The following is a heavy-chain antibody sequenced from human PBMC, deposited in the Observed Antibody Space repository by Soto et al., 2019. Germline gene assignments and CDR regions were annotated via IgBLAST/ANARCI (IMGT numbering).Heavy chain of an antibody. Sequence: ASVKVSCKTSGFPFTNFFMHWVRQAPGQGLEWMGIINPTNGTTSFAQKFRGRVTITRDTSTSTVYMELNSLISEDTPVYSCARDLSYGDFDYWGQGTLVTVSS. J-gene: IGHJ4*02. V-gene: IGHV1-46*01. D-gene: IGHD4-17*01. CDR2: INPTNGTT. CDR3: ARDLSYGDFDY. CDR1: GFPFTNFF.